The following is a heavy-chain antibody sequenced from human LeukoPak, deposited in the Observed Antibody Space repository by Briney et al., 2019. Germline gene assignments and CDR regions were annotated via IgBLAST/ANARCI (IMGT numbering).Heavy chain of an antibody. Sequence: GGSLRLSCAASGFTFNSYGIHWVRQAPGKGLGWVAVTVIWYDGSNKYYADSVKGRFTISRDNSKNTVYLQMSSLRAEDTAVYYCAREQVRGGRYDGIDIWGQGTMVTVSS. CDR3: AREQVRGGRYDGIDI. V-gene: IGHV3-33*01. CDR1: GFTFNSYG. D-gene: IGHD1-26*01. J-gene: IGHJ3*02. CDR2: IWYDGSNK.